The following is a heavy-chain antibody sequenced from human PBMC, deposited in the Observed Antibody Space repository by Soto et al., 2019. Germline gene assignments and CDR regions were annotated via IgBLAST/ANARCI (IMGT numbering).Heavy chain of an antibody. Sequence: DVQLVESGGGLVQPGRSLRLSCAASGFTFDDYAMHWVRQAPGKGLEWVSGISWNSGSIGYADSVKGRFTISRDNAKNSLYLQMNSLRAEDTALYYCAKGGGSYSGIPDYWGQGTLVTVSS. CDR3: AKGGGSYSGIPDY. CDR2: ISWNSGSI. D-gene: IGHD1-26*01. CDR1: GFTFDDYA. J-gene: IGHJ4*02. V-gene: IGHV3-9*01.